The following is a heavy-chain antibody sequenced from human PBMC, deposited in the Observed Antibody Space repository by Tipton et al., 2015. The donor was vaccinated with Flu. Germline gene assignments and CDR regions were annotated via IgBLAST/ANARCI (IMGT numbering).Heavy chain of an antibody. D-gene: IGHD6-13*01. J-gene: IGHJ4*02. V-gene: IGHV1-2*02. CDR3: ARDQFAGFSSSWSPDY. CDR1: GYTFTGYY. CDR2: INPNSGAT. Sequence: QLVQSGAEVKKPEASVKVSCKASGYTFTGYYMHWIRQAPGQGLEWMGWINPNSGATNYAQKFQGRVTMTRDTSINTADMELSNLRSDDTAVYYCARDQFAGFSSSWSPDYWGQGTLVTVSS.